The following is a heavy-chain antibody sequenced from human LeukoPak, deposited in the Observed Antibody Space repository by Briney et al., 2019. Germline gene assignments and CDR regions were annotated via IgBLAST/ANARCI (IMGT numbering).Heavy chain of an antibody. J-gene: IGHJ4*02. V-gene: IGHV1-18*01. Sequence: GASVKVSCKASGYTFTSYGISWVRQAPGQGLEWMGWISAYNGNTNYAQKFQGRVTMTRDTSTSTVYMELSSLRSEDTAVYYCARGLGLAVAGKNRAYYFDYWGQGTLVTVSS. CDR1: GYTFTSYG. CDR3: ARGLGLAVAGKNRAYYFDY. D-gene: IGHD6-19*01. CDR2: ISAYNGNT.